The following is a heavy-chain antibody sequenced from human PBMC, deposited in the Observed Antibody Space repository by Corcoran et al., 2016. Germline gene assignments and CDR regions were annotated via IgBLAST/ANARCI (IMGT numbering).Heavy chain of an antibody. Sequence: EVQLVESGGGLIQPGGSLRLSCAASGFTVSSNYMSWVRQAPGKGLEWVSVIYSGGSTYYAVSVKGRFTISRDNSNNTLYLQMNSRRAEDTAVYYCARGDDYYYDSSIGPGVAFDIWGQGTMVTVSS. V-gene: IGHV3-53*01. J-gene: IGHJ3*02. CDR3: ARGDDYYYDSSIGPGVAFDI. CDR2: IYSGGST. D-gene: IGHD3-22*01. CDR1: GFTVSSNY.